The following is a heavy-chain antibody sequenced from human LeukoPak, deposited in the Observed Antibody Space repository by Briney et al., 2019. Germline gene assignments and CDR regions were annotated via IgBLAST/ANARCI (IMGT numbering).Heavy chain of an antibody. CDR3: ATQVRSGWSDPSDY. CDR2: ISCSGSTK. D-gene: IGHD6-19*01. Sequence: QPGGSLRLSCAASGFTFSSYEMNWVRQAPGKGLEWVSYISCSGSTKYYADSVKGRLTISRDNAKNSLFLQMNSLRAEDTAVYYCATQVRSGWSDPSDYWGQGELVTVSS. CDR1: GFTFSSYE. V-gene: IGHV3-48*03. J-gene: IGHJ4*02.